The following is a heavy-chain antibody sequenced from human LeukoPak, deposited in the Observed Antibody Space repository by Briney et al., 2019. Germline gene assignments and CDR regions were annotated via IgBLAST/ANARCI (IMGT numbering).Heavy chain of an antibody. D-gene: IGHD3-10*01. Sequence: SETLSLTCTVSGGSIYSFFWSWIRQPPGKALEWIGDVHYSGNTNYNPSLKSRVTISLDTSKIQFSLSLNSMTAADTAVYYCARGLSSGRFDPWGQGALVTVSS. CDR3: ARGLSSGRFDP. J-gene: IGHJ5*02. V-gene: IGHV4-59*08. CDR2: VHYSGNT. CDR1: GGSIYSFF.